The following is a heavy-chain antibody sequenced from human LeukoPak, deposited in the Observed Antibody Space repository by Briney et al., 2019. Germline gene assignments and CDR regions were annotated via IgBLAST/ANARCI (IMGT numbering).Heavy chain of an antibody. D-gene: IGHD2-2*01. Sequence: ASVKVSCKASGYTFTSYGISWVRQAPGQGLEWMGWISVYNGNTEFAQKMQGRVTLTTDTSTNTAYMELRNLRSDDTAMYYCARDPPSATAAALFDFWGQGTLVTVSS. J-gene: IGHJ4*02. CDR3: ARDPPSATAAALFDF. CDR1: GYTFTSYG. V-gene: IGHV1-18*01. CDR2: ISVYNGNT.